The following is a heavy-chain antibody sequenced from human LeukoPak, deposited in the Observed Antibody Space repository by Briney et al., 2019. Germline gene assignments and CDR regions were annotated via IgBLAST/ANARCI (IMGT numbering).Heavy chain of an antibody. CDR3: ARDHVNYYMDV. CDR1: GFTFSSYA. J-gene: IGHJ6*03. V-gene: IGHV3-30*04. Sequence: GGSLRLACAASGFTFSSYAMHWVRQAPGKGLEWVAVISYDGSNKYYADSVKGRFTISRDNSKNTLYLQMNSLRAEDTAVYYCARDHVNYYMDVWGKGTTVTVSS. D-gene: IGHD2/OR15-2a*01. CDR2: ISYDGSNK.